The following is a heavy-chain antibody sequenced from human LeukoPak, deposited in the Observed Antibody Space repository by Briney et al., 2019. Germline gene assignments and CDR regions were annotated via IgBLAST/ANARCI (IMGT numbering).Heavy chain of an antibody. J-gene: IGHJ4*02. Sequence: GGSLRLSCAASGFTLSSYSMNWVRQAPGKGLEWVSYISSSGSIYYADSVKGRFTISRDNAKNSLYLQVNSLRAEDTAVYYCTRDPEALDYWGQGTLVTVSS. CDR2: ISSSGSI. V-gene: IGHV3-48*01. CDR1: GFTLSSYS. CDR3: TRDPEALDY. D-gene: IGHD1-14*01.